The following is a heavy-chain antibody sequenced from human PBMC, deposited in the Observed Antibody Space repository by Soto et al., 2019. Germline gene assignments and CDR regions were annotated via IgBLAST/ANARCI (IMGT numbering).Heavy chain of an antibody. CDR3: AGAFDIVVVPAAYDAFDI. Sequence: APVKVSCKASGYTFTSYGISWVRQAPGQGLEWMGWISAYNGNTNYAQKLQGRVTMTTDTSTSTAYMELRSLRSDDTAVYYCAGAFDIVVVPAAYDAFDIWGQGTMVTVS. V-gene: IGHV1-18*01. J-gene: IGHJ3*02. CDR2: ISAYNGNT. D-gene: IGHD2-2*01. CDR1: GYTFTSYG.